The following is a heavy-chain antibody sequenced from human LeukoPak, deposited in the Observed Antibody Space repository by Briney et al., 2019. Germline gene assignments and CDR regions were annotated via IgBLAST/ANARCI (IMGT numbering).Heavy chain of an antibody. CDR1: GGSISSGGYY. Sequence: PSETLSLTCTVSGGSISSGGYYWSWIRQPPGKGLEWIGYIYHSGSTYYNPSLKSRVTISVDRSKNQFSLKLSSVTAADTAVYYCARIVVVPATTDFDYWGQGTLVTVSS. J-gene: IGHJ4*02. V-gene: IGHV4-30-2*01. D-gene: IGHD2-2*01. CDR2: IYHSGST. CDR3: ARIVVVPATTDFDY.